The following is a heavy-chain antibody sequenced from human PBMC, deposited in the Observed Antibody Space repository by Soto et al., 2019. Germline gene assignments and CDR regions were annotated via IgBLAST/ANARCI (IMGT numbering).Heavy chain of an antibody. Sequence: PGESLKISCKGSGYSFSSFWIGWVRQMPGKGLELIGIIYPGDSDIRYSPSFEGQVTMSADRSSSTAYLQWSSLKASDTAMYYCAKHTTYRFYGMDVWGQGTTVTVSS. D-gene: IGHD1-1*01. CDR1: GYSFSSFW. CDR2: IYPGDSDI. V-gene: IGHV5-51*01. J-gene: IGHJ6*02. CDR3: AKHTTYRFYGMDV.